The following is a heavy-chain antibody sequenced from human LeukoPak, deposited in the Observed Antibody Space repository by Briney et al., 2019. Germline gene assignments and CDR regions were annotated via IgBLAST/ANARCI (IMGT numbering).Heavy chain of an antibody. CDR3: ARSHGSTSQLGYYGMDV. Sequence: SVKVSCKASGGTFSSYAISWVRQAPGQGLEWMGGIIPIFGTANYAQKFQGGVTITADESTSTAYMELSSLRSEDTAVYYCARSHGSTSQLGYYGMDVWGQGTTVTVSS. CDR2: IIPIFGTA. J-gene: IGHJ6*02. V-gene: IGHV1-69*13. D-gene: IGHD3-16*01. CDR1: GGTFSSYA.